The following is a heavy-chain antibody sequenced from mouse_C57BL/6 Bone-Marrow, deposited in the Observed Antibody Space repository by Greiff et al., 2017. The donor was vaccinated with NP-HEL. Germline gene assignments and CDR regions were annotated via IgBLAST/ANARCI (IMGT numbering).Heavy chain of an antibody. Sequence: EVKVVESGEGLVKPGGSLKLSCAASGFTFSSYAMSWVRQTPEKRLEWVAYISSGGDYIYYADTVKGRFTISRDNARNTLYLQMSSLKSEDTAMYYCTRDRDIYYGSQDYWGQGTSVTVSS. CDR3: TRDRDIYYGSQDY. CDR1: GFTFSSYA. D-gene: IGHD1-1*01. CDR2: ISSGGDYI. V-gene: IGHV5-9-1*02. J-gene: IGHJ4*01.